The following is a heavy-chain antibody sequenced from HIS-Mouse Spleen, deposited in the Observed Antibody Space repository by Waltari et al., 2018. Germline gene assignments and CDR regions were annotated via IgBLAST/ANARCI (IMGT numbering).Heavy chain of an antibody. CDR3: ARDSYSSSWYFDY. J-gene: IGHJ4*02. CDR1: GFTFSRYA. CDR2: ISYDGSNK. D-gene: IGHD6-13*01. V-gene: IGHV3-30*04. Sequence: QVQLVESGGGVVQPGRALRLSCAASGFTFSRYAMPWGRQAPGKWLEWVAVISYDGSNKYYADSVKGRFTISRDNSKNTLYLQMNSLRAEDTAVYYCARDSYSSSWYFDYWGQGTLVTVSS.